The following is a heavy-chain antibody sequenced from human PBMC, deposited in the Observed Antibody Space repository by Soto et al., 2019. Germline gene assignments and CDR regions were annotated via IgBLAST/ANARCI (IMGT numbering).Heavy chain of an antibody. V-gene: IGHV3-23*01. CDR2: MSGTGGST. CDR3: AKAGFSSGWSPSYFES. J-gene: IGHJ4*02. Sequence: EVQLLESGGGLVQPGRSLRLSCAASGFTFSSYAMNWVRQAPGKGLEWVSAMSGTGGSTYYADSVKGRFTISRDNSKNTLYLQMNSLRVEGTAVFYCAKAGFSSGWSPSYFESWGQGTVVTVSS. CDR1: GFTFSSYA. D-gene: IGHD6-19*01.